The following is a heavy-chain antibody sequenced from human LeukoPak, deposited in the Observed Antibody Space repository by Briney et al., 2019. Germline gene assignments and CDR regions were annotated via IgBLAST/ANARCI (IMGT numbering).Heavy chain of an antibody. D-gene: IGHD3-22*01. V-gene: IGHV7-4-1*02. J-gene: IGHJ4*02. Sequence: ASVKVSCKASGYTFTGYYMHWVRQAPGQGLEWMGWISTNTGNPTYAQGFTGRFVFSLDTSVSTAYLQISSLKAEDTAVYYCARYYYDSSGYVYFDYWGQGTLVTVSS. CDR1: GYTFTGYY. CDR2: ISTNTGNP. CDR3: ARYYYDSSGYVYFDY.